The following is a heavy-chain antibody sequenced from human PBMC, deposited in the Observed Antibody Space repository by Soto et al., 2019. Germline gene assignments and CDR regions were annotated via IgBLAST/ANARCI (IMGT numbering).Heavy chain of an antibody. CDR2: VYGSDAK. D-gene: IGHD1-1*01. V-gene: IGHV2-5*01. CDR1: GFSLTSRGVA. Sequence: QITLKESGPTLVKPTQTLTLTCTFSGFSLTSRGVAVGWIRQPPGTALEWLAIVYGSDAKFYTPSLTSRLHNTQAASKNQLVLTLTNMDPVDTATYSYVRRYDPYYFDYWGQGTLVTVCS. J-gene: IGHJ4*02. CDR3: VRRYDPYYFDY.